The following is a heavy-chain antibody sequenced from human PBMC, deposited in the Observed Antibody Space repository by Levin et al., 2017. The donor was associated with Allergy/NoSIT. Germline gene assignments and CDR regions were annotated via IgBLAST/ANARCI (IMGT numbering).Heavy chain of an antibody. CDR1: GGSISGSY. CDR2: IYYSGSA. D-gene: IGHD3-10*01. CDR3: ARVLSLGGEKLHSYYYYGMDV. J-gene: IGHJ6*02. V-gene: IGHV4-59*01. Sequence: SQTLSLTCTVSGGSISGSYWNWIRQPPGKGLEWIGYIYYSGSAKYNPSLKSRVTMSVDTSKNQFSLTLSSVTAADTAMYYCARVLSLGGEKLHSYYYYGMDVWGQGTTVTVSS.